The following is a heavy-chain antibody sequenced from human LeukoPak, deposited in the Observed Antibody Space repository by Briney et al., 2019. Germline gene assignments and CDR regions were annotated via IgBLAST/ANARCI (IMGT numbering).Heavy chain of an antibody. V-gene: IGHV3-23*01. CDR3: AKDQIHSSGWYHSFDY. CDR1: GFTFSSYA. CDR2: INPRWGRT. D-gene: IGHD6-13*01. J-gene: IGHJ4*02. Sequence: GGSVRLSCAASGFTFSSYAMSWVRQAPGKGLEWVSVINPRWGRTYYADSVKGRFTISRDNAKNTLDLRMNSLRAEDTAVYFCAKDQIHSSGWYHSFDYWGQGTLVTV.